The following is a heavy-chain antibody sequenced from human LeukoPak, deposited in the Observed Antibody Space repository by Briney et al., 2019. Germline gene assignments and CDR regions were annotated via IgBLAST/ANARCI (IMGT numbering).Heavy chain of an antibody. CDR1: GGSFSGYY. J-gene: IGHJ6*04. Sequence: SETLSLTCAVYGGSFSGYYWSWIRQPPGKGLEWIGEINHSGGTNYNPSLKSRVTISVDTSKNQFSLKLSSVTAADTAVYYCARVFPVLRFLEWLPADVWGKGTTVTVSS. CDR3: ARVFPVLRFLEWLPADV. CDR2: INHSGGT. D-gene: IGHD3-3*01. V-gene: IGHV4-34*01.